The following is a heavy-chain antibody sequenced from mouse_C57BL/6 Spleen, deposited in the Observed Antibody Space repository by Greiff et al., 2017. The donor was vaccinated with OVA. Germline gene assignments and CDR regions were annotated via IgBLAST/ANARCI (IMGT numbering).Heavy chain of an antibody. CDR1: GYTFTSYW. V-gene: IGHV1-64*01. CDR3: ARDRYSNYDYAMDY. CDR2: IHPNSGST. D-gene: IGHD2-5*01. J-gene: IGHJ4*01. Sequence: QVQLQQPGAELVKPGASVTLSCKASGYTFTSYWMHWVKQRPGQGLEWIGMIHPNSGSTNYNEKFKSKATLTVDQSSSTAYMQLSSLTSEDSAVYYCARDRYSNYDYAMDYWGQGTSVTVSS.